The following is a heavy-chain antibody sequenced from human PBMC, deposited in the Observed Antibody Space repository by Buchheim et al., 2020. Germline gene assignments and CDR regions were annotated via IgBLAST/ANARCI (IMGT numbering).Heavy chain of an antibody. Sequence: QVQLVESGGGVVQPGRSLRLSCAASGFTFSSYAMHWVRQAPGKGLEWVAVISYDGRNKYYADSVKGRFTISRDNSKNKPYLQMNSLRAEDTAVYYCARALRSSGWHGFNFGYWGQGTL. CDR1: GFTFSSYA. CDR2: ISYDGRNK. J-gene: IGHJ4*02. CDR3: ARALRSSGWHGFNFGY. V-gene: IGHV3-30*04. D-gene: IGHD6-19*01.